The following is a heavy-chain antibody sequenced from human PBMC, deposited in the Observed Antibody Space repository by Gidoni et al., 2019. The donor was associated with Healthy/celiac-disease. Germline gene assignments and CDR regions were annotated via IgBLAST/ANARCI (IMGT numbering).Heavy chain of an antibody. Sequence: QVQLGQSEAEVKKPGASVKVSCKASGYTFTYCSLHWLQQAPGQGLERMRWITLYNGNINYAKKFQSRVTITRDMSLRTAYIELSSLRSEDSAVYYWARFPNTMIVVVRFWRGQGTLVTVSS. CDR3: ARFPNTMIVVVRFW. V-gene: IGHV1-45*02. CDR1: GYTFTYCS. D-gene: IGHD3-22*01. J-gene: IGHJ4*02. CDR2: ITLYNGNI.